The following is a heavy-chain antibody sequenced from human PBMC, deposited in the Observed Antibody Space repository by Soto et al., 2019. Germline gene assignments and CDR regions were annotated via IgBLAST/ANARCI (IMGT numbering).Heavy chain of an antibody. Sequence: GGSLRLSCAASGFTFSSYAMSWVRQAPGKGLEWVSAISGGSTYYADSVKGRFTISRDNSKNTLYLQMNSLRAEDTAVYYCARDGGVRGVTIDGTPIGYMDVWGKGTKVIVAS. CDR2: ISGGST. D-gene: IGHD3-10*01. J-gene: IGHJ6*03. CDR1: GFTFSSYA. CDR3: ARDGGVRGVTIDGTPIGYMDV. V-gene: IGHV3-23*01.